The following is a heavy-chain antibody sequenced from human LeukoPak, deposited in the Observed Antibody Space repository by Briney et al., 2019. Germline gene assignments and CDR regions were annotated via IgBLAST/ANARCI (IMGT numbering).Heavy chain of an antibody. D-gene: IGHD4-17*01. CDR3: TRPNYGDYADDY. CDR1: GFTFSGSA. Sequence: GGSLRLSCAASGFTFSGSAVHWVRRASGKGLEWVGRIRSKANNYEITYAPSVKGRFAISRDDSKNTAYLQMNGLKTEDTAMYYCTRPNYGDYADDYWGQGTLVTVSS. J-gene: IGHJ4*02. V-gene: IGHV3-73*01. CDR2: IRSKANNYEI.